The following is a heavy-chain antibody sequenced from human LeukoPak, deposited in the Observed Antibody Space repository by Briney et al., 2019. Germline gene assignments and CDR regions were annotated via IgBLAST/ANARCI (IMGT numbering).Heavy chain of an antibody. D-gene: IGHD5-12*01. V-gene: IGHV1-2*02. CDR2: INPNSGDT. CDR3: AKNPYEYYFDY. J-gene: IGHJ4*02. CDR1: GYTLTGYY. Sequence: ASVKVSCKASGYTLTGYYMHWLRQAPGQGLEWMGWINPNSGDTNYAQKFQGRVTMTRDTSISTAYMELSRLTSDDTAVYYCAKNPYEYYFDYWGQGTLVTVSS.